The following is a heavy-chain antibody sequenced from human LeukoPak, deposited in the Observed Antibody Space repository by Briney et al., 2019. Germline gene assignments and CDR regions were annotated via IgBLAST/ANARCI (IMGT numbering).Heavy chain of an antibody. CDR3: ARLGSSSSYYYYYYMDV. V-gene: IGHV4-4*07. Sequence: PSETLSLTCTVSGGSISSYYWSWIRQPAGKGLEWIGRIYTSGSTNYNPSLKSRVTMSVDTSKNQFSLKLSSVTAADTAVYYCARLGSSSSYYYYYYMDVWGKGTTVTVSS. CDR1: GGSISSYY. J-gene: IGHJ6*03. CDR2: IYTSGST. D-gene: IGHD6-6*01.